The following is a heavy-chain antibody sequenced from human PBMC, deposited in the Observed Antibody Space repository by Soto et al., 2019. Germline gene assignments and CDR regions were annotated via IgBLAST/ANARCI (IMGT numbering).Heavy chain of an antibody. CDR3: ARDSNYGSGSYSYYYYYMDV. J-gene: IGHJ6*03. D-gene: IGHD3-10*01. CDR2: IYYSGST. Sequence: PSETLSLTCTVSGGSISSYYWSWIRQPPGKGLEWIGYIYYSGSTNYNPSLKSRVTISVDTSKNQFSLKLSSVTAADTAVYYCARDSNYGSGSYSYYYYYMDVWGKGTTVTVSS. CDR1: GGSISSYY. V-gene: IGHV4-59*01.